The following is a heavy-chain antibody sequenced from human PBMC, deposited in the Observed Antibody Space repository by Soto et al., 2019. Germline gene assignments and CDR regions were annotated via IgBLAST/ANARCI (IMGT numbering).Heavy chain of an antibody. V-gene: IGHV3-53*01. CDR1: GSTVSNNY. Sequence: GGSLRLSCAASGSTVSNNYISWVRQAPGKGLEWVSVFYGGVGTYYADSVKGRFTISRDNSKNTVYLQMNSLRVEDTAVYYCAPNDHLDNWGQGTLVTVSS. J-gene: IGHJ4*02. CDR2: FYGGVGT. CDR3: APNDHLDN.